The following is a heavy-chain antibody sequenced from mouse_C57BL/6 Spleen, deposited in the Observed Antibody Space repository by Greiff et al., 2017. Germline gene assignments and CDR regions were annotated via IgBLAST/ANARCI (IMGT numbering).Heavy chain of an antibody. CDR2: ISSGSSTI. Sequence: DVQLVESGGGLVKPGGSLKLSCAASGFTFSDYGMHWVRQAPEKGLEWVAYISSGSSTIYYADTVKGRFTISRDNAKNTLFLQMTRLKSEDTARYYCAHDRFAYWGQGTLVTVSA. CDR3: AHDRFAY. CDR1: GFTFSDYG. J-gene: IGHJ3*01. V-gene: IGHV5-17*01.